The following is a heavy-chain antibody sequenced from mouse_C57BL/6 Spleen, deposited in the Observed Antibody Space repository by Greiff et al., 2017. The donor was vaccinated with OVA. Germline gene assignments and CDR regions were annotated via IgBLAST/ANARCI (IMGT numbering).Heavy chain of an antibody. Sequence: DVKLVESGGGLVKPGGSLKLSCAASGFTFSSYAMSWVRQTPEKRLEWVATISDGGSYTYYPDNVKGRFTISRDNAKNNLYLQMSHLKSEDTAMYYCAREGYDYDGGVYFDYWGQGTTLTVSS. D-gene: IGHD2-4*01. CDR3: AREGYDYDGGVYFDY. CDR2: ISDGGSYT. J-gene: IGHJ2*01. CDR1: GFTFSSYA. V-gene: IGHV5-4*01.